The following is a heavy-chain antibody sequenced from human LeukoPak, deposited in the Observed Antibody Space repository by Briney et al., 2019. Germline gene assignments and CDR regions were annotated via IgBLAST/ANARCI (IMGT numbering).Heavy chain of an antibody. CDR2: IIPFYCTA. Sequence: SSVKVPCKASGGTFSHSPIMWVRQAPGRGLEWVGGIIPFYCTANYAQNSQGRVTIITNESTNTAHIELRSLRCARNAMFYFSREAMEDFRTYYYEMDDSGKGATFTVSS. J-gene: IGHJ6*04. V-gene: IGHV1-69*05. CDR3: SREAMEDFRTYYYEMDD. D-gene: IGHD1-14*01. CDR1: GGTFSHSP.